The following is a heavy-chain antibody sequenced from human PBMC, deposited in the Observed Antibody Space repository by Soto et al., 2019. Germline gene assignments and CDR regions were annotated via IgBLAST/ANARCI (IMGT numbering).Heavy chain of an antibody. J-gene: IGHJ5*02. Sequence: QVQLQQWGAGLLKPSETLSLTCAVYGGSFSGYYWSWIRQPPGKGLEWIGEINQSGSTNYNPSLKSRVPISVDTSKNQFSLKLSSVTAADTAVYYCARRGHYYGSGQKNWFDPWGQGTLVTVSS. CDR3: ARRGHYYGSGQKNWFDP. V-gene: IGHV4-34*01. CDR1: GGSFSGYY. D-gene: IGHD3-10*01. CDR2: INQSGST.